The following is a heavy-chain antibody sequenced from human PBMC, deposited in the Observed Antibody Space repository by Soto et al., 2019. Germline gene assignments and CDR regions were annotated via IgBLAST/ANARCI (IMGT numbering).Heavy chain of an antibody. CDR1: GGSISSYY. D-gene: IGHD4-17*01. CDR2: IYYSGST. Sequence: PSETLSLTCTVSGGSISSYYWSWIRQPPGKGLEWIGYIYYSGSTNYNPSLKSRVTISVDTSKNQFSLKLSSVTAADTAVYYCARDTMTTVTTHAFDIWGQGTMVTVSS. CDR3: ARDTMTTVTTHAFDI. J-gene: IGHJ3*02. V-gene: IGHV4-59*01.